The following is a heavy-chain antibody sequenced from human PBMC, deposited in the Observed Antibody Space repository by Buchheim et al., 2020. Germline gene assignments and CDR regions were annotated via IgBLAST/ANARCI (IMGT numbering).Heavy chain of an antibody. D-gene: IGHD6-6*01. Sequence: EVQLVESGGGLVQPGGSLRLSCAASGFTFSSYDMHWVRQAPGKGLEWVSAIGTAGDTYYPGSVKGRFTISRENATNSLYLQMNSLRAGDTAVYYCAAPLGVAARPYYYYGMDVWGQGTT. CDR3: AAPLGVAARPYYYYGMDV. CDR2: IGTAGDT. V-gene: IGHV3-13*01. CDR1: GFTFSSYD. J-gene: IGHJ6*02.